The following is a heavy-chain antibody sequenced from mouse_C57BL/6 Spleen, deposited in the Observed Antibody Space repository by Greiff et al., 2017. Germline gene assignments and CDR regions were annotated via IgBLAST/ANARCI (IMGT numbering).Heavy chain of an antibody. CDR2: ISSGSSTI. J-gene: IGHJ4*01. Sequence: EVQRVESGGGLVKPGGSLKLSCAASGFTFSDYGMHWVRQAPEKGLEWVAYISSGSSTIYYADTVKGRFTISRDNAKNTLFLQMTSLRSEDTAMYYCARHRYDYDHDYAMDYWDQGTSVTVSS. D-gene: IGHD2-4*01. CDR3: ARHRYDYDHDYAMDY. V-gene: IGHV5-17*01. CDR1: GFTFSDYG.